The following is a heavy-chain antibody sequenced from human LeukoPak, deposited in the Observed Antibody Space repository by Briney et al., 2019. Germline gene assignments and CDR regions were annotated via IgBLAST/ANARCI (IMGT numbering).Heavy chain of an antibody. CDR1: GFTFNSYA. CDR3: AKGIRDGYNYLADY. V-gene: IGHV3-30-3*01. Sequence: GGSLRLSCAASGFTFNSYAMHWVRQAPGKGLEWVAVISYDGSNKYYADSVKGRFTISRDNSKNTLYLQMNSLRAEDTAVYYCAKGIRDGYNYLADYWGQGTLVTVSS. CDR2: ISYDGSNK. D-gene: IGHD5-24*01. J-gene: IGHJ4*02.